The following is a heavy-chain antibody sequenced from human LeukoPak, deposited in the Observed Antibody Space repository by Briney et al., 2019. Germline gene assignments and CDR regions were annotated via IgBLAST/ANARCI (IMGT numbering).Heavy chain of an antibody. J-gene: IGHJ5*02. CDR1: GFTFNSYG. Sequence: GGSLRLSCAASGFTFNSYGMTWVRQAPGKGLEWVSSISGSGGSTYYADSVKGRFTISRDNSENTVYLQMNSLRAEDTAVYYRAKGMSWFDPWDQGTLVTVSS. CDR2: ISGSGGST. CDR3: AKGMSWFDP. V-gene: IGHV3-23*01.